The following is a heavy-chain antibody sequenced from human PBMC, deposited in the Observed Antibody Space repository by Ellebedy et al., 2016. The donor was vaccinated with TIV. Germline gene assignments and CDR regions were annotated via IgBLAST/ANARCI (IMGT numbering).Heavy chain of an antibody. CDR1: GFTFSSYW. V-gene: IGHV3-23*01. CDR3: AKPLGVVVVTAIHF. D-gene: IGHD2-21*02. CDR2: ISGSGSTT. J-gene: IGHJ4*02. Sequence: GESLKISCAASGFTFSSYWMHWVRRAPGKGLVWVSAISGSGSTTYYEDSVRGRFTISRDNSKNTLYLQMSSLSAEDTAVYYCAKPLGVVVVTAIHFWGQGTLVTVSS.